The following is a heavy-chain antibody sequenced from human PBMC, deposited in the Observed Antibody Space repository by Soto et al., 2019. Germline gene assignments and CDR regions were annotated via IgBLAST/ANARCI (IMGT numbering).Heavy chain of an antibody. V-gene: IGHV4-34*01. CDR3: ARLAVAGTNWTPDY. Sequence: SETLSLTCAVYGGSFSGYYWSWIRQPPGKGLEWIGEINHSGSTNYNPSLKSRVTISVDTSKNQFSLKLSSVTAADTAVYYCARLAVAGTNWTPDYWGQGTLVTVS. D-gene: IGHD6-19*01. CDR1: GGSFSGYY. J-gene: IGHJ4*02. CDR2: INHSGST.